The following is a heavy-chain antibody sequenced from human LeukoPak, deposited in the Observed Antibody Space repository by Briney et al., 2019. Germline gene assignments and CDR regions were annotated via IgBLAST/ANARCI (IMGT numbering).Heavy chain of an antibody. CDR1: GGTFSSYA. D-gene: IGHD3-3*01. CDR3: ATSRVAGVVTNYIYYYYYGMDV. Sequence: SVKVSCKASGGTFSSYAISWVRQAPGQGLEWMGGIIPIFGTANYAQKFQGRVTITADESTSTAYMELSSLRSEDTAVYYCATSRVAGVVTNYIYYYYYGMDVWGQGTTVTVSS. V-gene: IGHV1-69*13. CDR2: IIPIFGTA. J-gene: IGHJ6*02.